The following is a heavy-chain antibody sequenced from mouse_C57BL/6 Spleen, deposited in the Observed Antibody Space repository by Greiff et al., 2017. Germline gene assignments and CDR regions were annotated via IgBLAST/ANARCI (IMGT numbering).Heavy chain of an antibody. Sequence: GEERGRKGSEGKRAGKASGYTFTSYWMHWVKQRPIQGLEWIGNIDPSDSETHYNQKFKDKATLTVDKSSSTAYMQLSSLTSEDSAVYYCARSLDFDVWGTGTTVTVSS. CDR1: GYTFTSYW. CDR2: IDPSDSET. V-gene: IGHV1-52*01. CDR3: ARSLDFDV. J-gene: IGHJ1*03.